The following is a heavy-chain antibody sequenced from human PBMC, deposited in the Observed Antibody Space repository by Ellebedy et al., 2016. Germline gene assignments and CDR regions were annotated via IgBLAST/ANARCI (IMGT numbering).Heavy chain of an antibody. Sequence: SETLSLTCAVSGGSISSSNWWSWVRQPPGKGLEWIGEIYHSGITNYNPSLKSRVTISVDKSKNQFSLKLSSVTAADTAVYYCARAVVVVAATPLPYYFDYWGQGTLVTVSS. J-gene: IGHJ4*02. V-gene: IGHV4-4*02. CDR1: GGSISSSNW. CDR3: ARAVVVVAATPLPYYFDY. CDR2: IYHSGIT. D-gene: IGHD2-15*01.